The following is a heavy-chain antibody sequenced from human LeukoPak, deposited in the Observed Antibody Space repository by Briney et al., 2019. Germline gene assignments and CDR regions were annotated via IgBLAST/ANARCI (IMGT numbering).Heavy chain of an antibody. CDR3: ARGRKYYDFWSGPGGDY. D-gene: IGHD3-3*01. CDR2: MNPNCGNI. Sequence: AAVTDSLQASVYTLISYVIHWLRQATGRGLEWMGWMNPNCGNIGYAQKFQGRVTITRNTSISAAYMELSSLRSEDTAVYYCARGRKYYDFWSGPGGDYWGQGTLVTVSS. J-gene: IGHJ4*02. CDR1: VYTLISYV. V-gene: IGHV1-8*03.